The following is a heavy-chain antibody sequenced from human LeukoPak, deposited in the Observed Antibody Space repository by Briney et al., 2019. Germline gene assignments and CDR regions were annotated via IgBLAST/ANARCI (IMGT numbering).Heavy chain of an antibody. CDR3: ARDGFGTGSN. V-gene: IGHV3-7*03. J-gene: IGHJ4*02. D-gene: IGHD3-16*01. Sequence: GGSLRLSCAASGFAFTTYAMSWVRQAPGKGLEWVANIKQDGSEKNYVDSVKGRFIISRDNAKNSLYLQMNTLRADDTAVYYCARDGFGTGSNWGQGTLVTVSS. CDR2: IKQDGSEK. CDR1: GFAFTTYA.